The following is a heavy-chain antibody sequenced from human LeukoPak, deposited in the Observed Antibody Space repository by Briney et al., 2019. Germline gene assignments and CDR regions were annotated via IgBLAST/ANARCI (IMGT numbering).Heavy chain of an antibody. CDR3: ARVLNGMDV. V-gene: IGHV3-30-3*01. Sequence: GRSLRLSCAASGFTFSSYAMHWVRQAPGKGLEWVAVISYDGSNKYYADSVKGRFTISRDNSKNTLYLQMSSLRAEDTAVYYCARVLNGMDVWGQGTTVTVSS. CDR2: ISYDGSNK. J-gene: IGHJ6*02. CDR1: GFTFSSYA.